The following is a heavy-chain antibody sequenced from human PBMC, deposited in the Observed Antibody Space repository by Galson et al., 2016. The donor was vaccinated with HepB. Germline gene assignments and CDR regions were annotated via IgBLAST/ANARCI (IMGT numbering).Heavy chain of an antibody. V-gene: IGHV3-9*01. CDR3: TKDGGAYVGASGEPGHN. D-gene: IGHD6-25*01. CDR2: ITFNSGNM. Sequence: SLRLSCAASGFNFDGFAMHWVRQVPGKGLEWVAGITFNSGNMDYGDSVKGRFTISRDNSKNSLYLQMDSVRADDTALYYCTKDGGAYVGASGEPGHNWGQGTLVTVSS. J-gene: IGHJ4*02. CDR1: GFNFDGFA.